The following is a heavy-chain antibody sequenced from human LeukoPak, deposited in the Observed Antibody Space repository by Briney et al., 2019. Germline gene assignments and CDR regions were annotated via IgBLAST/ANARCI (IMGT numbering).Heavy chain of an antibody. CDR1: GYPFTTWE. CDR2: VHPNSGNT. Sequence: GASVKVSCKTSGYPFTTWEINWVRQAAGQGLEWMGWVHPNSGNTAYAQKFQGRVTMTRDTSISTAYMELSGLRSDDTAVYFCARGPRNDLWGQGTLVTVSS. D-gene: IGHD1-14*01. CDR3: ARGPRNDL. V-gene: IGHV1-8*01. J-gene: IGHJ5*02.